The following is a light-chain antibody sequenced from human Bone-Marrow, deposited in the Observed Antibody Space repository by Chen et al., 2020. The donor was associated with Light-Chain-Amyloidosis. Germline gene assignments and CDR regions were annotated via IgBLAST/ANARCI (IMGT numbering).Light chain of an antibody. CDR1: QDIGTS. CDR2: DAS. CDR3: QQFAFYLVT. V-gene: IGKV1-13*02. Sequence: AVQLTQSPSSLSASVGDRVTISCRASQDIGTSLAWYQHKPGESPRLLIYDASTLESGVPFRFGGRGSGTDFTLTITGLQPEDFATYFCQQFAFYLVTFGPGIRL. J-gene: IGKJ5*01.